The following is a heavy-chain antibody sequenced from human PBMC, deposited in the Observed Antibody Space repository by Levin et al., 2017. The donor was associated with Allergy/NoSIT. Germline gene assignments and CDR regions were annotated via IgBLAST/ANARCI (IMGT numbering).Heavy chain of an antibody. V-gene: IGHV4-34*01. CDR2: INHSGST. J-gene: IGHJ4*02. D-gene: IGHD5-18*01. CDR3: ARDRGVDTAMVNDY. Sequence: SETLSLTCAVYGGSFSGYYWSWIRQPPGKGLEWIGEINHSGSTNYNPSLKSRLTISVDTSKNQFSLKLSSVTAADTAVYYCARDRGVDTAMVNDYWGQGTLVTVSS. CDR1: GGSFSGYY.